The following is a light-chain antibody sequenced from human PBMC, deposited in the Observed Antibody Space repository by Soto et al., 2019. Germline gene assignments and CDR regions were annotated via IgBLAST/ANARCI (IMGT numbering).Light chain of an antibody. Sequence: DTQMTQSPSSLPASVGDRVTIACRASQTVAKSLNWYQQKPGKAPDLLIYATSHLHSEVPSRFSGSGSGTDFTLTINSLQPDDFATYYCQHYNSYSEAFGQGTKV. CDR2: ATS. CDR1: QTVAKS. V-gene: IGKV1-39*01. CDR3: QHYNSYSEA. J-gene: IGKJ1*01.